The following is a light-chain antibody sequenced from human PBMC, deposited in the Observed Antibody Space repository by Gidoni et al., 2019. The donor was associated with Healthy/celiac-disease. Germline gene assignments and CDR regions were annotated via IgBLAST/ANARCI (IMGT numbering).Light chain of an antibody. J-gene: IGKJ4*01. Sequence: EIVLTQSAATHSLSPGERATLSYSASQSVSSYLAWYQQKPGQAPRLLIYDASNSATGIPARFSGIGSGTDFTLTIISLEPEDFAVYYCQQRSNWPPTFGGGTKVEIK. CDR1: QSVSSY. CDR2: DAS. CDR3: QQRSNWPPT. V-gene: IGKV3-11*01.